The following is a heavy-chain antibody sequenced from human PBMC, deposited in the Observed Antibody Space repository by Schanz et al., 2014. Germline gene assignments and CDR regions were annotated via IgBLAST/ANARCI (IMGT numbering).Heavy chain of an antibody. J-gene: IGHJ4*02. Sequence: EVQLLESGGGLVQPGGSLRLSCAASGFTFSSYAMSWVRQAPGKGLEWVSALSGSSGSYIHYADSVKGRFTISRDNAKNTLYLQMNSLRADDTAVYFCARAHGNNWYGKGLDYWGQGTQVTVSS. CDR3: ARAHGNNWYGKGLDY. CDR2: LSGSSGSYI. CDR1: GFTFSSYA. D-gene: IGHD1-1*01. V-gene: IGHV3-23*01.